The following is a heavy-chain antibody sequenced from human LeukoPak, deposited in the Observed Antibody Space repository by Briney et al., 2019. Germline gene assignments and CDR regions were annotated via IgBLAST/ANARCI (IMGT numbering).Heavy chain of an antibody. CDR1: GGTFSTYA. D-gene: IGHD5-18*01. Sequence: GASVKVSCKASGGTFSTYAISWVRQAPGQGLEWMGWINPNNGGTNYAQKFQSRVTMTRDTSISTAYMELNRLRSDDTAVYYCARDPYSNYFDYWGQGTLVTVSS. CDR3: ARDPYSNYFDY. V-gene: IGHV1-2*02. CDR2: INPNNGGT. J-gene: IGHJ4*02.